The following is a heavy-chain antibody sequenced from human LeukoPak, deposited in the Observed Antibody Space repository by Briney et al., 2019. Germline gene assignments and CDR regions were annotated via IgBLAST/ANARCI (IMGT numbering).Heavy chain of an antibody. Sequence: SETLYLTCAVSGYSISSGYYWGWIRQPPGKGLEWIGSIYHSGSTYYNPSLKSRVTISVDTSKNQFSLKLSSVTAADTAVYYCARHVDSGSYCDYWGQGTLVTVSS. J-gene: IGHJ4*02. V-gene: IGHV4-38-2*01. CDR1: GYSISSGYY. D-gene: IGHD1-26*01. CDR3: ARHVDSGSYCDY. CDR2: IYHSGST.